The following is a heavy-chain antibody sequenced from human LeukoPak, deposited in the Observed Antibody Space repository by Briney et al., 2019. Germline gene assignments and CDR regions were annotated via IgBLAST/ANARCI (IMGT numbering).Heavy chain of an antibody. Sequence: GGSLRLSCAASGFTFSDYYMNWIRQAPGKGLEWVSYISSSGSIIYYADSVKGRFTISRDNAKNSLYLQMNSLRAEDTAVYFCARDWECSSINCYKVGDWFDPWGQGTLVTVSS. J-gene: IGHJ5*02. CDR2: ISSSGSII. V-gene: IGHV3-11*01. CDR3: ARDWECSSINCYKVGDWFDP. D-gene: IGHD2-2*02. CDR1: GFTFSDYY.